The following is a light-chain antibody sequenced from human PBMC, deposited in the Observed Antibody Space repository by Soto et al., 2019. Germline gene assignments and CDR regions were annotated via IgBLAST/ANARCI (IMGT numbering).Light chain of an antibody. V-gene: IGKV1-5*03. Sequence: DIQMTHSPSTLSASVGDRVTITCRATQSISSWLAWYHQKPGKAPKLLIYKASTLQSGVPSRFSGSGSGTKFTLSISSLQSDDCATYYCEQYKDNWTFGQGTKVDIK. CDR1: QSISSW. J-gene: IGKJ1*01. CDR2: KAS. CDR3: EQYKDNWT.